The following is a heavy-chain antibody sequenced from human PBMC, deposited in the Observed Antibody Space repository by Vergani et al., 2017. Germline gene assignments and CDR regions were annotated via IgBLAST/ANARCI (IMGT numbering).Heavy chain of an antibody. Sequence: EVQLLESGGGLVQPGGSLRLSCAASGFTFSSYAMSWVRPAPGKGLEWVSAISGSGDNTYYADSVKGRFTISRDNSKNTLYLQMNSLRAEDTAVYYCARPDPNGSGSVGWFDPWGQGTLVTVSS. J-gene: IGHJ5*02. V-gene: IGHV3-23*01. CDR2: ISGSGDNT. D-gene: IGHD3-10*01. CDR3: ARPDPNGSGSVGWFDP. CDR1: GFTFSSYA.